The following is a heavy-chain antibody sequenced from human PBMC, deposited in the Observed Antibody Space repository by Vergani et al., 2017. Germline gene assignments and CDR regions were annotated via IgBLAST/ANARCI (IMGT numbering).Heavy chain of an antibody. V-gene: IGHV3-11*04. CDR2: MSIGDSK. Sequence: QVQLVESGGGLVKPGGSLRLSCAASGFTFSDHYMSWVRQAPGKALEWISYMSIGDSKYYADSVKGRFTVSRDNTKNTLYLQMNSLRAEDTAVYYCARETDTGSSVSYNYYAMDVWGQGTTVSVSS. CDR1: GFTFSDHY. CDR3: ARETDTGSSVSYNYYAMDV. D-gene: IGHD3-9*01. J-gene: IGHJ6*02.